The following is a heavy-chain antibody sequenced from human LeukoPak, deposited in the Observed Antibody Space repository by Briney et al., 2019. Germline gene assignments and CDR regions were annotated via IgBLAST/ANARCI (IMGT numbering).Heavy chain of an antibody. CDR3: ARGLTMVRGVLRWFDP. D-gene: IGHD3-10*01. CDR2: IIQDGSEK. J-gene: IGHJ5*02. Sequence: GGSLRLSCAASGFTFSSYWMTWVRQAPGKGLEWVANIIQDGSEKYYMDSVKGRFTISRDNAKNSLYVQMNSLRAEDTAVYYCARGLTMVRGVLRWFDPWGQGTLVTVSS. CDR1: GFTFSSYW. V-gene: IGHV3-7*03.